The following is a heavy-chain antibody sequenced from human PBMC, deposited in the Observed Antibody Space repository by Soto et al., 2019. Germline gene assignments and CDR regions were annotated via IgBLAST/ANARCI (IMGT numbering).Heavy chain of an antibody. V-gene: IGHV3-49*04. CDR2: IRSKAYGGTT. D-gene: IGHD3-22*01. CDR3: TRDRYTYDSSGYYYTYYYYGMDV. J-gene: IGHJ6*02. Sequence: GGSLRLSCTASGFTFGDYAMSWVRQAPGKGLEWVGFIRSKAYGGTTEYAASVKGRFTISRDDSKSIAYLQMNSLKTEDTAVYYCTRDRYTYDSSGYYYTYYYYGMDVWGQGTTVTV. CDR1: GFTFGDYA.